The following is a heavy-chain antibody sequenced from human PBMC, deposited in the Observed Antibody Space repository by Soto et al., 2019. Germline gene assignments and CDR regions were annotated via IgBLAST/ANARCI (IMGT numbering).Heavy chain of an antibody. CDR3: ARDYPFYDSSGYRWFDP. V-gene: IGHV1-69*13. Sequence: GASVKVSCKASGGTFSSYAISWVRQAPGQGLEWMGGIIPIFGTANYAQKFQGRVTITADESTSTAYMELSGLRSEDTAVYYCARDYPFYDSSGYRWFDPWGQGTLVTVSS. CDR1: GGTFSSYA. D-gene: IGHD3-22*01. J-gene: IGHJ5*02. CDR2: IIPIFGTA.